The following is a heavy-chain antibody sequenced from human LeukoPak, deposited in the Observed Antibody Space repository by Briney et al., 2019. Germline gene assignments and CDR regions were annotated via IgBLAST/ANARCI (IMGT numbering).Heavy chain of an antibody. D-gene: IGHD3-22*01. CDR2: IRYDGSNK. Sequence: GGTLRLSCAASGFTFRSYGMHWVRQAPGKGLEWVAFIRYDGSNKYYADSVKGRFTISRDNSKNTLYLQMNSLRAEDTAVYYCAKVVRYDSSGQNAFDIWGQGTMVTVSS. CDR1: GFTFRSYG. CDR3: AKVVRYDSSGQNAFDI. J-gene: IGHJ3*02. V-gene: IGHV3-30*02.